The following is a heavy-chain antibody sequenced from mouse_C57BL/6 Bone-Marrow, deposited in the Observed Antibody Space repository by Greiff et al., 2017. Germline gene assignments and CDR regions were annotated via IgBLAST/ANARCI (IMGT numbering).Heavy chain of an antibody. CDR2: ISSGGSYT. J-gene: IGHJ3*01. D-gene: IGHD1-1*01. Sequence: EVQLVESGGDLVKPGGSLKLSCAASGFTFSSYGMSWVRQTPDKRLEWVATISSGGSYTYYPDSVKGRFTISRDNAKNTLYLQMSSLKSEDTAMYYCARRHYGSSGFADWGQGTLVTVSA. CDR3: ARRHYGSSGFAD. CDR1: GFTFSSYG. V-gene: IGHV5-6*01.